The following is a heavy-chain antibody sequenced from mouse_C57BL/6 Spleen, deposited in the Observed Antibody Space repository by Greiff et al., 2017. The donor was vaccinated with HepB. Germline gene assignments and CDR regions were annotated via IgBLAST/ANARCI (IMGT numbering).Heavy chain of an antibody. Sequence: QVQLQQPGAELVMPGASVKLSCKASGYTFTSYWMHWVKQRPGQGLEWIGEIDPSDSYTNYNQKFKGKSTLTVDKSSSTAYMQLSSLTSEDSAVYYCARGGNYGSLYYFDYWGQGTTLTVSS. J-gene: IGHJ2*01. D-gene: IGHD1-1*01. CDR3: ARGGNYGSLYYFDY. CDR2: IDPSDSYT. CDR1: GYTFTSYW. V-gene: IGHV1-69*01.